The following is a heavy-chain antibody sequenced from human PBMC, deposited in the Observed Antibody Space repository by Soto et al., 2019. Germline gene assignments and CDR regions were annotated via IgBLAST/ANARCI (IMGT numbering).Heavy chain of an antibody. D-gene: IGHD2-2*02. Sequence: QVQLVQSGAEVKKPGSSVKVSCKASGGTFSSYAISWVRQAPGQGLEWMGGIIPIFGTANYAQKFQGRVTITADESTSTAYMELSSLRSEDTAVYYCARDKPLLVPAAIDKRDYYYYGMDVWGQGTTVTVSS. J-gene: IGHJ6*02. CDR3: ARDKPLLVPAAIDKRDYYYYGMDV. CDR1: GGTFSSYA. CDR2: IIPIFGTA. V-gene: IGHV1-69*01.